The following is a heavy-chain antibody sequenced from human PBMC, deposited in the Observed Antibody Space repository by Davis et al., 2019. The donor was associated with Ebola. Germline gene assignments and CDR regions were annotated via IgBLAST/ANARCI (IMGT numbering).Heavy chain of an antibody. CDR3: AGDYYSDY. CDR1: GGSVSSGSYY. J-gene: IGHJ4*02. Sequence: SETLSLTCTVSGGSVSSGSYYWGWIRQPPGKGLEWIGIMYYSGGTYYNPSLKSRVTISADTSKSQFSLRLSSVTAADTAVYYCAGDYYSDYWGQGILVTVSS. D-gene: IGHD4/OR15-4a*01. CDR2: MYYSGGT. V-gene: IGHV4-39*01.